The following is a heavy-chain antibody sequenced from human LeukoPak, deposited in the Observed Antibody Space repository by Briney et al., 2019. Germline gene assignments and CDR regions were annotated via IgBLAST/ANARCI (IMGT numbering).Heavy chain of an antibody. V-gene: IGHV1-69*05. CDR3: AKVSSGPLFLTGYYGIDY. CDR2: IIPIFGTA. D-gene: IGHD3-9*01. Sequence: ASVKVSCKASGGTFSSYAISWVRQAPGQGLEWMGGIIPIFGTANYAQKFQGRVTITTDESTSTAYMELSSLRSDDTAVYYCAKVSSGPLFLTGYYGIDYWGQGTLVTVSS. CDR1: GGTFSSYA. J-gene: IGHJ4*02.